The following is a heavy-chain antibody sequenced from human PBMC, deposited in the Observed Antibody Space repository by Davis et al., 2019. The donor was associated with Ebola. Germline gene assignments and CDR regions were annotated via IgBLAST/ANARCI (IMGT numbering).Heavy chain of an antibody. Sequence: GESLKISCAASGFTFSDYYMTWIRQAPGKGLEWVSYISSGGTTIYYADPVKGRFTISRDNAKNSLYLQMNSLRAEDTAVYYCAREIAVAYFDYWGQGTLVTVSS. D-gene: IGHD6-19*01. J-gene: IGHJ4*02. CDR3: AREIAVAYFDY. V-gene: IGHV3-11*04. CDR1: GFTFSDYY. CDR2: ISSGGTTI.